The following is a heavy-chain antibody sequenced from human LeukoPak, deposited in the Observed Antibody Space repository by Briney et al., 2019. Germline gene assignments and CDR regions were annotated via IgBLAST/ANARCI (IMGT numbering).Heavy chain of an antibody. V-gene: IGHV3-7*01. CDR3: ARGADGVSSNSRGWFDP. CDR1: GFTFSSYW. D-gene: IGHD2-15*01. CDR2: IKQDGSEK. J-gene: IGHJ5*02. Sequence: GSLRLSCAASGFTFSSYWMSWVRQAPGKGLEWVANIKQDGSEKYYVDSVKGRFTISRDNAKNSLYLQMNSLRAEDTAVYYCARGADGVSSNSRGWFDPWGQGTLVTVSS.